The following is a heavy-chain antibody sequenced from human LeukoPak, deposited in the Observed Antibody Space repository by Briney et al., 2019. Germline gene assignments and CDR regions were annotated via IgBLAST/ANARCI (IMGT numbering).Heavy chain of an antibody. J-gene: IGHJ6*03. CDR2: ISSSSSYI. D-gene: IGHD4-23*01. CDR3: ARDRETVLTRGYYYYLDV. CDR1: GFTFSSYT. Sequence: GGSLRLSCTASGFTFSSYTMNWVRQAPGKGREWVSSISSSSSYIYYALSVKGRFTLYRHNAKRSLYLQMNSLSAEDAAVYYCARDRETVLTRGYYYYLDVWGKGTTVTVSS. V-gene: IGHV3-21*01.